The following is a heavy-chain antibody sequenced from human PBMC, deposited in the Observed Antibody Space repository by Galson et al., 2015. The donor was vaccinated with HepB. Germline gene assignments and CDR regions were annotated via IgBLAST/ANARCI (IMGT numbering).Heavy chain of an antibody. Sequence: SLRLSCAASGFTFSDYYMSWIRQAPGKGLEWVSYISSSSSYTNYADSVKGRFTISRDNAKNSLYLQMNSLRAEDTAVYYCARESLGYCSSTSCYSDYYYYYYMDVWGKGTTVTVSS. V-gene: IGHV3-11*06. J-gene: IGHJ6*03. CDR2: ISSSSSYT. CDR1: GFTFSDYY. D-gene: IGHD2-2*02. CDR3: ARESLGYCSSTSCYSDYYYYYYMDV.